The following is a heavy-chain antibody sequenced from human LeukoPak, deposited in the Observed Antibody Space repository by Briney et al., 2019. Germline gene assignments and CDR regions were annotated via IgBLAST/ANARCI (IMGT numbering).Heavy chain of an antibody. D-gene: IGHD6-19*01. Sequence: SETLSLTCAVYGGSFSGYYWSWIRQPPGKGLEWIGEINHSGSTNYNPSLKSRVTISVDTSKNQFSLKLSSVTAADTAVYYCARGYSSGWYTPQKFDYWGQGTLVTVSS. CDR2: INHSGST. V-gene: IGHV4-34*01. CDR3: ARGYSSGWYTPQKFDY. J-gene: IGHJ4*02. CDR1: GGSFSGYY.